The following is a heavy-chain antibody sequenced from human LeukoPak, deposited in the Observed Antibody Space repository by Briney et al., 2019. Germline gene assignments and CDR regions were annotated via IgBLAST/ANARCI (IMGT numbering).Heavy chain of an antibody. CDR1: GDSVSSNSAA. CDR3: ARALSQKAAFDI. CDR2: TYYSSKWNT. Sequence: SQTLSLTCAISGDSVSSNSAAWNWVRQSPSRGLEWLGRTYYSSKWNTDYAVSVNSRITINPDTSKNQFSLQLNSVTPEDTAVYYCARALSQKAAFDIWGQGTMVTVSS. J-gene: IGHJ3*02. D-gene: IGHD2/OR15-2a*01. V-gene: IGHV6-1*01.